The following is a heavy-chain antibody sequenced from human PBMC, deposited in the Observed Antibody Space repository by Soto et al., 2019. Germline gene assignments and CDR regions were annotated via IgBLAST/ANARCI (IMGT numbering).Heavy chain of an antibody. CDR3: ARVDILTGYQN. D-gene: IGHD3-9*01. CDR1: GYTFTIYA. V-gene: IGHV1-3*01. Sequence: QVQLVQSGAEVKKPGASVKVSCKASGYTFTIYAMHWVRQAPGQRLEWMGWINAGNGNTRYSQKFQGRVTITRDTSASTAYMELSSLRSEDTAVYYCARVDILTGYQNWGQGTLVTVSS. J-gene: IGHJ4*02. CDR2: INAGNGNT.